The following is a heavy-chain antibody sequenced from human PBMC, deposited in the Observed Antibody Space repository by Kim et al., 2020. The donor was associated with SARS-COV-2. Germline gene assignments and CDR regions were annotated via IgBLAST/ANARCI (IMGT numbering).Heavy chain of an antibody. CDR2: INHSGST. V-gene: IGHV4-34*01. CDR1: GGSFSGYY. CDR3: ARGPGYSSSWYGARNWFDP. D-gene: IGHD6-13*01. J-gene: IGHJ5*02. Sequence: SETLSLTCAVYGGSFSGYYWSWIRQPPGKGLECIGEINHSGSTNYNPSLKSRVTISVDTSKNQFSLKLSSVTAADTAVYYCARGPGYSSSWYGARNWFDPWGQGTLVTVSS.